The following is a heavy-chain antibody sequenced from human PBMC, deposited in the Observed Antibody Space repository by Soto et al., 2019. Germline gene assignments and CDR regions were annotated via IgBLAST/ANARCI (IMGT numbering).Heavy chain of an antibody. CDR2: IIPIFGTA. Sequence: SVKVSCKASGGTFSSYAISWLRQAPGQGLEWMGGIIPIFGTANYAQKFQGRVTITADESTSTAYMELSSLRSEDTAVYYCARDGDGYNSFDYWGQGTLVTVSS. CDR3: ARDGDGYNSFDY. D-gene: IGHD5-12*01. CDR1: GGTFSSYA. J-gene: IGHJ4*02. V-gene: IGHV1-69*13.